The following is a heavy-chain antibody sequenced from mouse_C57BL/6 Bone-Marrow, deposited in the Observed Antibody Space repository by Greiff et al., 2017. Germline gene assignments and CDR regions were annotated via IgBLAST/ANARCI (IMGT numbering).Heavy chain of an antibody. CDR2: IYPGDGDT. Sequence: VQGVESGPELVKPGASVKISCKASGYAFSSSWMNWVKQRPGKGLEWIGRIYPGDGDTNYNGKFKGKATLTADKSSSTAYMQLSSLTSEDSAVYFCARSGRDFDYWGQGTTLTVSS. V-gene: IGHV1-82*01. J-gene: IGHJ2*01. CDR3: ARSGRDFDY. CDR1: GYAFSSSW.